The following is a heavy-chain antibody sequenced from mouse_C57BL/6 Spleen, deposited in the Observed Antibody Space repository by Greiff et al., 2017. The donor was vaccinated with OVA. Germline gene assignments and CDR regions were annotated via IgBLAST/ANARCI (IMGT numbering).Heavy chain of an antibody. J-gene: IGHJ4*01. Sequence: EVKVVESGGDLVKPGGSLKLSCAASGFTFSSYGMSWVRQTPDKRLEWVATISSGGSYTYYPDSVKGRFTISRDNAKNTLYLQMSSLKTEDTAMYYSLYYYGSSSYCAMDYWGQGASITVSS. CDR2: ISSGGSYT. D-gene: IGHD1-1*01. CDR3: LYYYGSSSYCAMDY. V-gene: IGHV5-6*01. CDR1: GFTFSSYG.